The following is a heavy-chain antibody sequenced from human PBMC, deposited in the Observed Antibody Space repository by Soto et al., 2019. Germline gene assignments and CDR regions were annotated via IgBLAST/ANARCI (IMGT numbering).Heavy chain of an antibody. Sequence: QVQLQESGPGLVKPSQTLSLTCSVSGGSISSVGYYWGWIRGHPGKGLECFGFIYYSGSAYYNPSTTTRVTISVDTSNNQFSLNLSYVTAADTAMYYCARGLGDTHFDYWGQGTLVTVSS. CDR1: GGSISSVGYY. CDR3: ARGLGDTHFDY. V-gene: IGHV4-31*03. CDR2: IYYSGSA. J-gene: IGHJ4*02. D-gene: IGHD1-26*01.